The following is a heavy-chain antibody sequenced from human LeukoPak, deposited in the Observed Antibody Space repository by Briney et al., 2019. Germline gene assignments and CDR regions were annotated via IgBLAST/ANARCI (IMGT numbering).Heavy chain of an antibody. CDR1: GYTFTSHW. D-gene: IGHD2-2*01. J-gene: IGHJ4*02. Sequence: GESLKISCKGSGYTFTSHWIGWGRQMPGKGLEWMGIIYHGDTDTGYSPSSQGQVTISTDKSISTAYVQWSSLKASDSAMYYCVRRAPICSTTGCDGDAGDYWGQGTLVTVSS. CDR2: IYHGDTDT. CDR3: VRRAPICSTTGCDGDAGDY. V-gene: IGHV5-51*01.